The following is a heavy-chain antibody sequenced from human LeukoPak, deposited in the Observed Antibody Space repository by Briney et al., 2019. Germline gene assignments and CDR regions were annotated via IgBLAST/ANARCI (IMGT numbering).Heavy chain of an antibody. CDR1: DSSITSTYY. CDR2: VFRLQTVRT. Sequence: SETLSLTCTVSDSSITSTYYWAWFRQPPGKGLEWIATVFRLQTVRTFYNPSLESRVTMSLDPSQNQFSLSLPSAPPADTALYFCARVLHAPYLIDSWGQGTLVTVSS. CDR3: ARVLHAPYLIDS. V-gene: IGHV4-38-2*02. J-gene: IGHJ4*02. D-gene: IGHD2-8*01.